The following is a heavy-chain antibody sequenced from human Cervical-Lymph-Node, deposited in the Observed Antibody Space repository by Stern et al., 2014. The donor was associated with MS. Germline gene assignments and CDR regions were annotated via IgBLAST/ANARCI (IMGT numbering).Heavy chain of an antibody. V-gene: IGHV1-18*01. CDR2: ISGYNGNT. D-gene: IGHD5-18*01. J-gene: IGHJ5*02. CDR3: ARADGVTYDQ. CDR1: GYTFLYYG. Sequence: QVQLGQSGAEVKEPGASVKVSCKASGYTFLYYGISWVRQAPGQGLEWMGWISGYNGNTNYAQKFQGRVTMTRDTSTSTAYMELRSLRSDDTAVYYCARADGVTYDQWGQGTLVTVSS.